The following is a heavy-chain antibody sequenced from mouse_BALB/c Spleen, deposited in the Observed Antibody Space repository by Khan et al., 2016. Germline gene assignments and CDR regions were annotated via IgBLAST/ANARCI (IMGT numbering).Heavy chain of an antibody. CDR3: ASSPYDYDVGFAY. J-gene: IGHJ3*01. CDR1: GFNIKDTY. D-gene: IGHD2-4*01. V-gene: IGHV14-3*02. CDR2: IDPANGNT. Sequence: VQLQQSGAELVKPGASVKLSCTASGFNIKDTYMHWVKQRPEQGLEWIGRIDPANGNTKYDPKFQGKATITADPSSNTAYLQLSSLTSEDTAVYYCASSPYDYDVGFAYWGQGTLVTVSA.